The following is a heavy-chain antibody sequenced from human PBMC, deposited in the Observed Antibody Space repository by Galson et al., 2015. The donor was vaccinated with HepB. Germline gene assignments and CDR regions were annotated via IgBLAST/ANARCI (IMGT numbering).Heavy chain of an antibody. Sequence: SLRLSCAASGFTFSPYGMTWVRQAPGKGLEWVSTIGSGDHKFYPDSLKGRFTISRDNDKNSVYLQMTGLSAEDTAVYYCARNYASWSRDYWGQGTPVTVSS. J-gene: IGHJ4*02. CDR3: ARNYASWSRDY. CDR1: GFTFSPYG. D-gene: IGHD6-13*01. V-gene: IGHV3-21*01. CDR2: IGSGDHK.